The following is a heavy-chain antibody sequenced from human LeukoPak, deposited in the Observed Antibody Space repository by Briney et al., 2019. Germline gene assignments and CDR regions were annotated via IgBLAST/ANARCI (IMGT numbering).Heavy chain of an antibody. CDR3: ARGIVTGTTNWFDP. J-gene: IGHJ5*02. CDR2: INHSGST. D-gene: IGHD1-20*01. Sequence: KPSETLSLTCTVSGYSISSGYYWGWIRQPPGKGLEWIGSINHSGSTNYNPSLKSRVTISVDTSKNQFSLKLSSVTAADTAMYYCARGIVTGTTNWFDPWGQGTLVTVSS. V-gene: IGHV4-38-2*02. CDR1: GYSISSGYY.